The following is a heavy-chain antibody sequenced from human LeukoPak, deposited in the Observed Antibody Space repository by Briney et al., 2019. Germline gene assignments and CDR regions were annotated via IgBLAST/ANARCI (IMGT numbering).Heavy chain of an antibody. J-gene: IGHJ4*02. CDR2: INHSGST. CDR3: ARGETYYDFWSGYSYYFDY. V-gene: IGHV4-39*07. Sequence: SETLSLTCTVSGGSITTGSYYWSWIRQPPGKGLEWIGEINHSGSTNYNPSLKSRVTISVDTSKNQFSLKLSSVTAADTAVYYCARGETYYDFWSGYSYYFDYWGQGTLVTVSS. CDR1: GGSITTGSYY. D-gene: IGHD3-3*01.